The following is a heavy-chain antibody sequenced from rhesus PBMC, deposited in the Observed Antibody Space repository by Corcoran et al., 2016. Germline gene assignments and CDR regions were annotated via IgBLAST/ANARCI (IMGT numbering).Heavy chain of an antibody. V-gene: IGHV1S2*01. J-gene: IGHJ4*01. CDR3: ARKGFDY. CDR2: INPYNGNT. Sequence: QVQLVQSGAEVKKPGSSVKVSCKASGYTVTDYYMHWVRQAPRQGLECMGWINPYNGNTKYSQKFQGRVTMTRDTSTSTAYMELSSLRSEDTTVYYCARKGFDYWGQGVLVTVSS. CDR1: GYTVTDYY.